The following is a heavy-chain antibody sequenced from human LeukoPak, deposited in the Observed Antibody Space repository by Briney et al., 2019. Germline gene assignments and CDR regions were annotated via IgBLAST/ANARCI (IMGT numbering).Heavy chain of an antibody. V-gene: IGHV3-33*06. J-gene: IGHJ4*02. CDR2: IWYDGSNK. Sequence: GGSLRLSCAASGFTFSSYGMHWVRQAPGKGLEWVAVIWYDGSNKYYADSVKGRFTISRDNSKNTLYLQMNSLRAEDTAVYYCAEANSGYVLVFDYWGQGTLVTVSS. CDR3: AEANSGYVLVFDY. CDR1: GFTFSSYG. D-gene: IGHD5-12*01.